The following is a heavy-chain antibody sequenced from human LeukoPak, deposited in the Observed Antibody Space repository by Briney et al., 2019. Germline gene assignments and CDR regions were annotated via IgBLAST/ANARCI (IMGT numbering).Heavy chain of an antibody. D-gene: IGHD6-13*01. J-gene: IGHJ6*03. Sequence: PGGSLRLSCAASGFTFSGSAMHWVRQASGKGLEWVGRIRSKANSYATAYAASVKGRFTISRDDSKNTAYLQMNSLKTEDTAVYYCTRRGAAGTLGYYYYMDVWGKGTTVTVSS. CDR1: GFTFSGSA. CDR3: TRRGAAGTLGYYYYMDV. CDR2: IRSKANSYAT. V-gene: IGHV3-73*01.